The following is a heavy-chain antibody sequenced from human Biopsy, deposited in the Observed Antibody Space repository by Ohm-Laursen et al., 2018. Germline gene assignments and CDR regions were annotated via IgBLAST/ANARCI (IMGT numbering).Heavy chain of an antibody. CDR3: ARTPGKAVAGRFLDL. CDR1: GGSTNDYF. J-gene: IGHJ2*01. CDR2: IYSSGGS. V-gene: IGHV4-4*07. D-gene: IGHD6-19*01. Sequence: SQTLSLTCSVSGGSTNDYFWSWIRQPAGETLEWIGRIYSSGGSSYNPSLKSRISMSMDMSNNQFSLTLTSVTAADTAVYYCARTPGKAVAGRFLDLWGRGTLVTVSS.